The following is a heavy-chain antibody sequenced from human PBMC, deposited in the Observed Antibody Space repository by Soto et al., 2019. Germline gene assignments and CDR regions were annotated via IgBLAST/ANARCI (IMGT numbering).Heavy chain of an antibody. CDR1: GYSFTSYW. CDR2: IYPGDSDT. J-gene: IGHJ6*02. CDR3: ARTEEYSYGSRYYYYGMDV. Sequence: PGESLKISCKGSGYSFTSYWIGWVRQMPGKGLEWMGIIYPGDSDTRYSPSFQGQVTISADKSISTAYLQWSSLKASDTAMYYCARTEEYSYGSRYYYYGMDVWGQGTTVTVSS. D-gene: IGHD5-18*01. V-gene: IGHV5-51*01.